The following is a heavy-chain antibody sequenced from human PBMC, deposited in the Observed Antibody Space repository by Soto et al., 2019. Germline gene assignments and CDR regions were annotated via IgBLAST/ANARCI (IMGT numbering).Heavy chain of an antibody. Sequence: QVQLQESGPGLVKPSQTLSLTCTVSGASVNSGRYYWSWIRQPPGKGLEWIGYIYYSGSTSYNPSLESRVIISSDTSKNQFSLRLTSVTAEDTALYYCAVTYYYDTSAYKWGLLDSWGRGTLVTVSS. CDR3: AVTYYYDTSAYKWGLLDS. CDR2: IYYSGST. D-gene: IGHD3-22*01. V-gene: IGHV4-30-4*01. CDR1: GASVNSGRYY. J-gene: IGHJ4*02.